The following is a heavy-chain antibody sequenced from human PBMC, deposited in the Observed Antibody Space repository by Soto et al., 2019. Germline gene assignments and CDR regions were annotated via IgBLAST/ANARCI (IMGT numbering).Heavy chain of an antibody. D-gene: IGHD3-3*01. J-gene: IGHJ6*02. CDR1: GYNFTSYW. Sequence: GASLKISCKGSGYNFTSYWIIWVRQMPGKGLEWMGNIDPTDSFTNYSPSFQGHVTISTDKSMSTAYLQWGTLKASDTAMYYCARRGYDFWSGLDVWGQGTTVTVSS. V-gene: IGHV5-10-1*01. CDR3: ARRGYDFWSGLDV. CDR2: IDPTDSFT.